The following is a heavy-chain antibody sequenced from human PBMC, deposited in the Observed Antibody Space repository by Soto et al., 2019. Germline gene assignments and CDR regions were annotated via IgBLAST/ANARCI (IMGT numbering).Heavy chain of an antibody. Sequence: GESLKISGKCSGYSFTSYWIGWVRQMPGKGLECMGIIYPGDSDTRYSPSFQGHVTISADKSISTAYLQWSSLKASDTAMYYCARLAMATRRGYYGMDVWGQGTTVTVSS. CDR1: GYSFTSYW. CDR2: IYPGDSDT. CDR3: ARLAMATRRGYYGMDV. V-gene: IGHV5-51*01. D-gene: IGHD5-12*01. J-gene: IGHJ6*02.